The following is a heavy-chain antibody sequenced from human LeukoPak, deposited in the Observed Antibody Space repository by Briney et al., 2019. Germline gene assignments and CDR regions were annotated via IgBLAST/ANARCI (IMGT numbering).Heavy chain of an antibody. D-gene: IGHD1-26*01. CDR1: GFTFSSYA. V-gene: IGHV3-30*04. J-gene: IGHJ1*01. Sequence: GGSLRLSCAASGFTFSSYAMHWVRQAPGKGLEWVAVISHDGSKKYYADSVKGRFTISRDNSKNTLYLQMNSLRDEDTAVCYCAKDPYSGSFEYFQHWGQGTLVTVSS. CDR3: AKDPYSGSFEYFQH. CDR2: ISHDGSKK.